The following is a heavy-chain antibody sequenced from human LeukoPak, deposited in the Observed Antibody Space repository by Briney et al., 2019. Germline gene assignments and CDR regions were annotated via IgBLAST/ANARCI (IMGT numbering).Heavy chain of an antibody. CDR1: GFTFSSYG. Sequence: GRSLRLSCAASGFTFSSYGMHWVRQAPGKGLEWVAVISYDGSNKYYADSVKGRFTISRDNSKNTLYLQMNSLRAEDTAVYYCAKGSLGGSWYKFLIDYWGRGTLVTVSS. J-gene: IGHJ4*02. V-gene: IGHV3-30*18. CDR3: AKGSLGGSWYKFLIDY. D-gene: IGHD6-13*01. CDR2: ISYDGSNK.